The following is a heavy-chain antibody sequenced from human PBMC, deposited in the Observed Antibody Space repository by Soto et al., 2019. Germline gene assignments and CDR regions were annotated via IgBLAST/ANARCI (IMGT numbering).Heavy chain of an antibody. D-gene: IGHD1-26*01. J-gene: IGHJ6*02. CDR3: ARDQATLHYYYGMDV. CDR2: IIPIFGTA. V-gene: IGHV1-69*06. CDR1: GGTFSSYA. Sequence: SVKVSCKASGGTFSSYAISWVRQAPGQGLEWMGGIIPIFGTANYAQKFQGRVTITADKSTSTAYMEPSSLRSEDTAVYYCARDQATLHYYYGMDVWGQGTMVTVSS.